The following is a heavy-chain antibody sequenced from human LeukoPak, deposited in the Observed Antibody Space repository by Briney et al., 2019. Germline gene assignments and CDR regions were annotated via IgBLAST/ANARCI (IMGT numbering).Heavy chain of an antibody. CDR2: IYWDDTK. D-gene: IGHD3-22*01. CDR3: AHYDGSGYHY. Sequence: SDPTMVKPTQTLTLTCTFSGFSLRSSGVAVGWIRQPPAKALEWLAFIYWDDTKRYSTSLKTRLTITKDTTKNQVVLIMNNMDPEDTATYYCAHYDGSGYHYWGQGTLVTVSS. J-gene: IGHJ4*02. V-gene: IGHV2-5*02. CDR1: GFSLRSSGVA.